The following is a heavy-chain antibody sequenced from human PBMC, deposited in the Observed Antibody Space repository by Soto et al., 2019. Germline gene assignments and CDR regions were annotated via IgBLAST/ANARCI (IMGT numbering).Heavy chain of an antibody. V-gene: IGHV1-8*01. Sequence: QVQLVQSGAEVKKPGASVKVSCKASGYTFTSYDINWVRQATGQGLEWMGWMNPNSGNTGYAQKFQGRVTMTRNTSISTAYMELSXXXXXDTAVXXCARXWYXXSXYVLGRRTNFDYWGPGTLVTVSS. CDR3: ARXWYXXSXYVLGRRTNFDY. CDR1: GYTFTSYD. J-gene: IGHJ4*02. D-gene: IGHD6-13*01. CDR2: MNPNSGNT.